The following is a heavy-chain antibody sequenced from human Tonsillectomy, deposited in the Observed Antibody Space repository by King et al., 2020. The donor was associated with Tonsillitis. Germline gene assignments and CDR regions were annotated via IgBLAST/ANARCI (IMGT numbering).Heavy chain of an antibody. V-gene: IGHV5-51*01. CDR1: GYSFTSYW. CDR2: INPGDSDT. CDR3: ARLGGGQQLAFDY. Sequence: VQLVQSGAEVKKPGGSLKLSCKGSGYSFTSYWIGWVRQVPGKGLEWMGIINPGDSDTTYSPSFQGQVTISADKSNSTAYLQWSSLKASDTAMYYCARLGGGQQLAFDYWGQGTLVTVSS. D-gene: IGHD6-13*01. J-gene: IGHJ4*02.